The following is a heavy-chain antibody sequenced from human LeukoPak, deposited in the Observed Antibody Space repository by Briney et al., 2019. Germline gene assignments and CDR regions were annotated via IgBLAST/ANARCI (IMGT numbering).Heavy chain of an antibody. Sequence: PGRSLRLSCAASGFTFSSYGMHWVRQAPGKGLEWVAVISYDGSNKYYADSVKGRFTISRDNSKNTLSLKMNSLRAEDTAVYYCARAPSADLGYCTGGCCFPGYFDYWGPGPLVTVSS. J-gene: IGHJ4*02. V-gene: IGHV3-30*03. CDR3: ARAPSADLGYCTGGCCFPGYFDY. D-gene: IGHD2-15*01. CDR2: ISYDGSNK. CDR1: GFTFSSYG.